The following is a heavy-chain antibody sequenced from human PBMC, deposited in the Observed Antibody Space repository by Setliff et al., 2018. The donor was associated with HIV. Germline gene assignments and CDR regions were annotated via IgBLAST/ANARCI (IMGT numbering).Heavy chain of an antibody. CDR3: ARPSLGIGGGSIFDF. CDR1: GASFSRSNYY. J-gene: IGHJ4*02. V-gene: IGHV4-39*01. Sequence: SETLSLTCTVSGASFSRSNYYWAWIRQPPGKGPEWIGNIHFSGSIYYNPSLKSRVTIPVDTSKNQFSLKLSSVTAADTAVYYCARPSLGIGGGSIFDFWGQGTLVTVSS. CDR2: IHFSGSI. D-gene: IGHD3-3*01.